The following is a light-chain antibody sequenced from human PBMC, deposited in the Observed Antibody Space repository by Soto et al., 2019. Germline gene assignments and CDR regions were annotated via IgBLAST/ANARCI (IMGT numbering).Light chain of an antibody. CDR3: QQSYGTPPT. Sequence: DIQMTQSPSSLSASVGDRVTITCRASQSISTYLNWYQQKPGKAPELMIFAASSLQSGVPSRFSGSGSGTDFTPTISSLQPEDFATYYCQQSYGTPPTFGGGTKVEIK. V-gene: IGKV1-39*01. J-gene: IGKJ4*01. CDR2: AAS. CDR1: QSISTY.